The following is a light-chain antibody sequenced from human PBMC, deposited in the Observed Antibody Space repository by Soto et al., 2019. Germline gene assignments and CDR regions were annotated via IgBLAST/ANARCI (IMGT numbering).Light chain of an antibody. J-gene: IGKJ5*01. CDR3: QSGVT. CDR2: DAS. V-gene: IGKV3-11*01. Sequence: EIVLTQSPATLSLSPGERATLSCRASQSFSSYLAWYQQKPGQAPRLLIYDASNRATGIPARFSGSGSGSDFPLTISSLEPEDFAVYYCQSGVTFGQGTRLEIK. CDR1: QSFSSY.